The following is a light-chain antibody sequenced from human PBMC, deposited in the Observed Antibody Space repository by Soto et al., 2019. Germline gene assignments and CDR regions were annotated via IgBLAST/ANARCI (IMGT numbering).Light chain of an antibody. CDR1: QSISGSY. J-gene: IGKJ2*01. CDR2: AAS. Sequence: EIVLTQSPGTLSLSPRERATLSCRASQSISGSYLAWYQQKPGQAPRLLIFAASNRATGIPDRFNGSVSGTDFTLSISRLEPEDFALYYCHQYGTSPYTFGQGTKLEIK. V-gene: IGKV3-20*01. CDR3: HQYGTSPYT.